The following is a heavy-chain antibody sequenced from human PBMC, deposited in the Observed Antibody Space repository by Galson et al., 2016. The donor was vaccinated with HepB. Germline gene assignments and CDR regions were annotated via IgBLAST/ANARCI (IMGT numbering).Heavy chain of an antibody. V-gene: IGHV4-34*01. D-gene: IGHD6-19*01. CDR3: DLRQWLEGGALHDY. Sequence: LSLTCAVYGGSFSGYYWSWIRQPPGKGLEWIGEINHSGSTNYNPSLKSRVTISVHTSKNQFSLKLNSVTAADTAVYYCDLRQWLEGGALHDYWGQGTLVTVSS. CDR1: GGSFSGYY. CDR2: INHSGST. J-gene: IGHJ4*02.